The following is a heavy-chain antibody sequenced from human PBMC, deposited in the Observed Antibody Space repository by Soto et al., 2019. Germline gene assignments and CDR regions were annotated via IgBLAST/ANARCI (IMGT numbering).Heavy chain of an antibody. CDR1: GYTFTGYY. J-gene: IGHJ4*02. CDR3: ARDAPSNYDFWSGALDY. D-gene: IGHD3-3*01. Sequence: GGPVKVSCKASGYTFTGYYMHWVRQAPGQGLEWMGWINPNSGGTNYAQKFQGWVTMTRDTSISTAYMELSRLRSDDTAVYYCARDAPSNYDFWSGALDYWGQGTLVTVSS. CDR2: INPNSGGT. V-gene: IGHV1-2*04.